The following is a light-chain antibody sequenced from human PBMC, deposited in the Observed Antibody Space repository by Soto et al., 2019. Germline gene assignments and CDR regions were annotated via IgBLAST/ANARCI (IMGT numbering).Light chain of an antibody. CDR2: TSS. CDR1: QCISDF. V-gene: IGKV1-39*01. J-gene: IGKJ2*01. Sequence: DLQMTQSPSSLSVSVGDRVTIPCRASQCISDFLHWYQQVPGKAPKLLIYTSSNLQSGVPSRFSGSVPGTDFSLTISSLQPEDSATYYCQQSYNTPYTFGQGTKLEI. CDR3: QQSYNTPYT.